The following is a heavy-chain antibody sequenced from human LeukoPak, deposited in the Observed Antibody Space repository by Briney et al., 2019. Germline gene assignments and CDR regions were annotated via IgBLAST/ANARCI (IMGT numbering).Heavy chain of an antibody. Sequence: PGGSLRLSCAASGFTFSSYAMHWVRQAPGKGLEWVAVISYDGSNKYYADSVKGRFTISRDNSKNTLYLQMNSLRAEDTAVYYCAREPPQFYYYDSSGYYDYWGQGTLVTVSS. CDR2: ISYDGSNK. J-gene: IGHJ4*02. D-gene: IGHD3-22*01. V-gene: IGHV3-30*01. CDR1: GFTFSSYA. CDR3: AREPPQFYYYDSSGYYDY.